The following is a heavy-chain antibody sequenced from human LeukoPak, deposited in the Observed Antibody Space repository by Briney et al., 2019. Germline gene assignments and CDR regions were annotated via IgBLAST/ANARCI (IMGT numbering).Heavy chain of an antibody. CDR1: GGSFSGYY. CDR2: INHSGST. CDR3: ASPQLTYYYDSSGPGAFDI. J-gene: IGHJ3*02. V-gene: IGHV4-34*01. D-gene: IGHD3-22*01. Sequence: SETLSLTCAVYGGSFSGYYWSWIRQPPGKGLEWIGEINHSGSTNYNPSLKSRVTISVDTSKNQFPLKLSSVTAADTAVYYCASPQLTYYYDSSGPGAFDIWGQGTMVTVSS.